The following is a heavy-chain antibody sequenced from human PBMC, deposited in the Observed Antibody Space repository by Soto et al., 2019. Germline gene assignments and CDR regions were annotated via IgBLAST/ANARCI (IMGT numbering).Heavy chain of an antibody. V-gene: IGHV3-15*01. CDR1: GFTFSNAW. CDR3: TTAPQYDYVWGSYRYTPGY. CDR2: IKSKTDGGTT. D-gene: IGHD3-16*02. J-gene: IGHJ4*02. Sequence: PGGSLRLSCAASGFTFSNAWMSWVRQAPGKGLEWVGRIKSKTDGGTTDYAAPVKGRFTISRDDSKNTLYLQMNSLKTEDTAVYYCTTAPQYDYVWGSYRYTPGYWGQGTLVTVSS.